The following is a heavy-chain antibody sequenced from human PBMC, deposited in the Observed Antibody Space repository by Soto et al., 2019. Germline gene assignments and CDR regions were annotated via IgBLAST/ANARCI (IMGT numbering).Heavy chain of an antibody. J-gene: IGHJ3*02. CDR2: ISYDGSNK. V-gene: IGHV3-30-3*01. Sequence: QVQLVESGGGVVQPGRSLRLSCAASGFTFSSYAMHWVRQAPGKGLEWVAVISYDGSNKYYADSVKGRFTISRDNSKNTLYLQMNSLRAENTAVYYCARYGRASPQAFDIWGQGTMVTVSS. CDR1: GFTFSSYA. D-gene: IGHD3-10*01. CDR3: ARYGRASPQAFDI.